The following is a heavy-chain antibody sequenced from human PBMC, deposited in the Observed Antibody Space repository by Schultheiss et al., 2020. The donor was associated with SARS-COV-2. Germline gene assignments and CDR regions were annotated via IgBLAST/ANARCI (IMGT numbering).Heavy chain of an antibody. CDR2: ISGSGGST. D-gene: IGHD1-26*01. CDR1: GFTFSSYW. CDR3: AKDRWELRGYFQH. V-gene: IGHV3-23*01. J-gene: IGHJ1*01. Sequence: GGSLRLSCAASGFTFSSYWMSWVRQAPGKGLEWVSAISGSGGSTYYADSVKGRFTISRDNSKNTLYLQMNSLRAEDTAVYYCAKDRWELRGYFQHWGQGTLVTVSS.